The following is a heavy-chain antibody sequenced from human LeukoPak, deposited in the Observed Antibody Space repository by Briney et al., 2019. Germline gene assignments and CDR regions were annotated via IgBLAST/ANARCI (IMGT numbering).Heavy chain of an antibody. J-gene: IGHJ4*02. CDR3: ASWSYFDY. Sequence: GEPLRLSCVASGFTFSNFGMHWVRQAPGQGLEWMGWINPNSGGTNYAQKFQGRVTMTRDTSISTAYVELSRLRSDDTAVYYCASWSYFDYWGQGTLVTVSS. CDR2: INPNSGGT. D-gene: IGHD3-3*01. V-gene: IGHV1-2*02. CDR1: GFTFSNFG.